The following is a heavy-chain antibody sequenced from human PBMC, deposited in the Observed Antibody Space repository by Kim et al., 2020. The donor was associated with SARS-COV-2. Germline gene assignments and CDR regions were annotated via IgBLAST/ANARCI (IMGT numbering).Heavy chain of an antibody. D-gene: IGHD3-22*01. J-gene: IGHJ4*02. CDR1: GFTFSSYS. CDR3: ARDRGYYDSSGYV. V-gene: IGHV3-21*01. CDR2: ISSSSSYL. Sequence: GGSLRLSCAASGFTFSSYSMNWVRQAPGKGLEWVSSISSSSSYLYYADSVKGRFTISRDNAKNSLYLQMNSLRAEDTAVCYCARDRGYYDSSGYVGGQGTLVTVSS.